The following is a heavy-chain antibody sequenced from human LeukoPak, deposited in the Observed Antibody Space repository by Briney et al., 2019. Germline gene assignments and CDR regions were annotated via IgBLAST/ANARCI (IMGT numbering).Heavy chain of an antibody. CDR3: ARAPRYSSSWYYFDY. D-gene: IGHD6-13*01. Sequence: SETLSLTCTVSGGSISSGSYYWSWIRQPAGKGLEWIGRIYTSGSTNYNPSLKSRVTISVDTSKNQFSLKLSSVTAADTAVYYCARAPRYSSSWYYFDYWGQGTLVTVSS. V-gene: IGHV4-61*02. CDR2: IYTSGST. J-gene: IGHJ4*02. CDR1: GGSISSGSYY.